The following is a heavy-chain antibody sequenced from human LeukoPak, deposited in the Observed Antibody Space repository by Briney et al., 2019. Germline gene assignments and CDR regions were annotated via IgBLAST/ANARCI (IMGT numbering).Heavy chain of an antibody. J-gene: IGHJ3*02. CDR3: ARVGVVVRGVIIDAFDI. D-gene: IGHD3-10*01. CDR2: INPNSGGT. V-gene: IGHV1-2*02. Sequence: ASVKVSCKASGYTFTGYYMHWVRQAPGQGLEWMGWINPNSGGTNYAQKFQGRVTMTRDTSISTAYMELSRLRSDDTAVYYCARVGVVVRGVIIDAFDIWGQGTMATVSS. CDR1: GYTFTGYY.